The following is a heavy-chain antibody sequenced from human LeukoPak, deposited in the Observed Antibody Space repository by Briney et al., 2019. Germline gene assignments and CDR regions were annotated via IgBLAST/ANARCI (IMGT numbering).Heavy chain of an antibody. V-gene: IGHV1-69*13. CDR2: IIPIFGTA. CDR1: GGTFSSYA. J-gene: IGHJ4*02. Sequence: SVKVSCKASGGTFSSYAISWVRQAPGQGLEWMGGIIPIFGTANYAQKFQGRVTITADESTSAAYMELSSLRSEDTAVYYCASSYDSSGYYPDYWGQGTLVTVSS. CDR3: ASSYDSSGYYPDY. D-gene: IGHD3-22*01.